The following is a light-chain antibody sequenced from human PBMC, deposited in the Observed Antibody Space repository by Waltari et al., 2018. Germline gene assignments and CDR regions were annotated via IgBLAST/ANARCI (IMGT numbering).Light chain of an antibody. J-gene: IGKJ3*01. CDR2: WAS. CDR1: QSVLYSPNSKNY. Sequence: EIVMTQSPATLSVSPGERATLSCRASQSVLYSPNSKNYLAWYQQKPGQPPKLLIYWASTRESGVPDRFSGSGSGTDFTLTISSLQAEDVAVYYCHQYYNTPFTFGPGTKVDIK. V-gene: IGKV4-1*01. CDR3: HQYYNTPFT.